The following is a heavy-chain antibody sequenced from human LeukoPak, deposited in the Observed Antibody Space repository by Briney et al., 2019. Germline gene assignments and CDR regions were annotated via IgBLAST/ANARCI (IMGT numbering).Heavy chain of an antibody. J-gene: IGHJ4*02. CDR1: GFTFSSYG. CDR3: ARDLSGSYSIDY. Sequence: GRSLRLSCAASGFTFSSYGMHWVRQAPGKGLEWVAVISYDGSNKYYADSVKGRFTISRDNSKNTLYLQMNSLRAEDTAVYFCARDLSGSYSIDYWGQGILVTVSS. D-gene: IGHD1-26*01. V-gene: IGHV3-30*03. CDR2: ISYDGSNK.